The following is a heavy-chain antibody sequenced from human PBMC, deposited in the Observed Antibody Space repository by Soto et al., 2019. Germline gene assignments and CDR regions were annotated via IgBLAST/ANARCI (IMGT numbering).Heavy chain of an antibody. V-gene: IGHV3-23*01. CDR1: GFTFSSYA. D-gene: IGHD6-13*01. CDR3: AKDTIAAGGGGGDYYYYMDV. CDR2: ISGSGGST. J-gene: IGHJ6*03. Sequence: EVQLLESGGGLVQPGGSLRLSCAASGFTFSSYAMSWVRQAPGKGLEWVSAISGSGGSTYYADSVKGRFTISRDNSKNTLYLQMNSLRAEDTAVYYCAKDTIAAGGGGGDYYYYMDVWGKGTTVTVSS.